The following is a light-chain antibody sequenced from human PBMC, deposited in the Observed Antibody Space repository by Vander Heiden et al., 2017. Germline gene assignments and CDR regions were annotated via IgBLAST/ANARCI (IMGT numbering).Light chain of an antibody. Sequence: QSALTQPRSVSGSPGQSVTISCPGTSSDVGGYNYVSWYQQHPGRAPKLIIHDVTERPSGVPDRFSGSKSGNRASLTISGLQAEDEADYYCCSYGGSYPYVFGTGTKVTVL. CDR3: CSYGGSYPYV. V-gene: IGLV2-11*01. CDR1: SSDVGGYNY. J-gene: IGLJ1*01. CDR2: DVT.